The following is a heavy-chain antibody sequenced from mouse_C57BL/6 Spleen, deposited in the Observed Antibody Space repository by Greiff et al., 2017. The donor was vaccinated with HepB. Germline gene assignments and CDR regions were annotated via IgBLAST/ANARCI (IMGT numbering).Heavy chain of an antibody. V-gene: IGHV1-82*01. Sequence: QVQLQQSGPELVKPGASVKISCKASGYAFSSSWMNWVKQRPGKGLEWIGRIYPGDGDTNYNGKFKGKATLTADKSSSTAYMQLSSLTSEDSAVYFCAKAGYYGYDEKYFDVWGTGTTVTVSS. CDR2: IYPGDGDT. CDR1: GYAFSSSW. D-gene: IGHD2-2*01. J-gene: IGHJ1*03. CDR3: AKAGYYGYDEKYFDV.